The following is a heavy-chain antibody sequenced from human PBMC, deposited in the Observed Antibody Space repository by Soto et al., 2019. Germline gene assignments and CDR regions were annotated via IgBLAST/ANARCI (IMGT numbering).Heavy chain of an antibody. J-gene: IGHJ6*02. D-gene: IGHD1-26*01. CDR3: ARDLRELQTYYYYGMDV. CDR2: ISYDGSNK. Sequence: PGGSLRLSCAASGFTFSSYAMHWVRQAPGKGLEWVAVISYDGSNKYYADSVKGRFTISRDNSKNTLYLQMNSLRAEDTAVYYCARDLRELQTYYYYGMDVWGQGTTVTVSS. CDR1: GFTFSSYA. V-gene: IGHV3-30-3*01.